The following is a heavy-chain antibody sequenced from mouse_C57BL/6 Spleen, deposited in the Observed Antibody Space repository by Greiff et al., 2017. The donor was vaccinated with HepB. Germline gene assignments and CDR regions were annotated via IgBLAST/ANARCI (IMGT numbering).Heavy chain of an antibody. Sequence: QVQLQQPGAELVKPGASVKLSCKASGYTFTSYWMHWVKQRPGQGLEWIGMIHPNSGSTNYNEKFKSKATLTVDKSSSTAYMQLSSLTSEDSAVYYGVLTTVPPDGSFAYWGQGTLVTVSA. J-gene: IGHJ3*01. V-gene: IGHV1-64*01. CDR3: VLTTVPPDGSFAY. CDR2: IHPNSGST. D-gene: IGHD1-1*01. CDR1: GYTFTSYW.